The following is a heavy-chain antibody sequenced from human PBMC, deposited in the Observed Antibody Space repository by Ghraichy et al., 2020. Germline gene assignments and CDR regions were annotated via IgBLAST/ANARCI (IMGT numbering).Heavy chain of an antibody. J-gene: IGHJ6*03. CDR1: GGSISSGGYS. Sequence: SETLSLTCAVSGGSISSGGYSWIWIRQPPGKGREWIGYIYHSGSTYYNPSLKSRVTISVDRSKNQFSLKLSSVTAADTAVYYCDRAQQLKPRAPYYYYMDVWGKGTTVTV. CDR2: IYHSGST. D-gene: IGHD6-13*01. V-gene: IGHV4-30-2*01. CDR3: DRAQQLKPRAPYYYYMDV.